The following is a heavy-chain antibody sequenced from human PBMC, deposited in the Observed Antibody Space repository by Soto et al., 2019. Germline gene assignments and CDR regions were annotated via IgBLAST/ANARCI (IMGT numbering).Heavy chain of an antibody. J-gene: IGHJ5*02. CDR1: GYTFTSYG. CDR2: ISAYNGNT. V-gene: IGHV1-18*01. D-gene: IGHD3-9*01. CDR3: ARAPVRYDILTGYYKGVNWFDP. Sequence: VASVKVSCKASGYTFTSYGISWVRQAPGQGLEWMGWISAYNGNTNYAQKLQGRVTMTTDTSTSTAYMELRSLRSDDTAVYYCARAPVRYDILTGYYKGVNWFDPWGQGTLVTVSS.